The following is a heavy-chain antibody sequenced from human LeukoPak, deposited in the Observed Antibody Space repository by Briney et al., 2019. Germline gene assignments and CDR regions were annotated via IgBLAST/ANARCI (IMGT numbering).Heavy chain of an antibody. D-gene: IGHD2-2*01. CDR2: IYTSGST. V-gene: IGHV4-4*07. CDR1: GGSISSYY. CDR3: AREYQLLSPYYYYMDV. J-gene: IGHJ6*03. Sequence: PSETLSLTCTVSGGSISSYYWSWIRQPAGKGLEWIGRIYTSGSTNYNPSLKSRVTMSVDTSKNQFSLKLSSVTAADTAVYYCAREYQLLSPYYYYMDVWGKGTTVTVSS.